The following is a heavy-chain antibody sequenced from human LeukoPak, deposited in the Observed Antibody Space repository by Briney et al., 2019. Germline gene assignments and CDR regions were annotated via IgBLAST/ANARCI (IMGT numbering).Heavy chain of an antibody. V-gene: IGHV4-61*02. Sequence: PSQTLSLTCTVSGGSISSGSYYWSWIRQPAGKGLEWIGRIYISGSTNYNPSPKSRVTISVDTSKNQFSLKLSSVTAADTAVYYCARGLGGVVVVNDAFDIWGQGTMVTVSS. J-gene: IGHJ3*02. CDR3: ARGLGGVVVVNDAFDI. CDR2: IYISGST. CDR1: GGSISSGSYY. D-gene: IGHD3-22*01.